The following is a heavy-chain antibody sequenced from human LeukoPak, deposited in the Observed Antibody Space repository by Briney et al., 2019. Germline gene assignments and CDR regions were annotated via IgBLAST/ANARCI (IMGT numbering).Heavy chain of an antibody. CDR1: GGTFSSYA. CDR3: RIGGGTTNETLVDY. Sequence: GASVKVSCKASGGTFSSYAISWVRQAPGQGLEWMGGIIPIFGTANYAQKFQGRVTITADESTSTAYMELSSLRSEDTAVYYRRIGGGTTNETLVDYWGQGTLVTVSS. J-gene: IGHJ4*02. CDR2: IIPIFGTA. D-gene: IGHD2-15*01. V-gene: IGHV1-69*13.